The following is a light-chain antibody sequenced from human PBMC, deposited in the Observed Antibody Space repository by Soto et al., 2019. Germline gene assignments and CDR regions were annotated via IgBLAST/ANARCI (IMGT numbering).Light chain of an antibody. CDR2: GAS. CDR3: QQYPAAPLT. CDR1: QSISSSS. Sequence: EIVLTQSPGTLSLSPGERASLSCRTSQSISSSSLARYQQRPGQPPRLLIYGASRRATGVPDRFTGSGSGTDFTLTISRLEPEDFAVYYCQQYPAAPLTFGGGTKVEIK. J-gene: IGKJ4*01. V-gene: IGKV3-20*01.